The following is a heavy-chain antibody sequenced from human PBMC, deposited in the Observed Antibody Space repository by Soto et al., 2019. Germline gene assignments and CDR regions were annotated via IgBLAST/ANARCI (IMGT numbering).Heavy chain of an antibody. Sequence: PGESLKISCKGSGYSFTSYWIGWVRQMPGKGLEWMGIIYPGDSDTRYSPSFQGQVTISADKSISTAYLQWSSLKASDTAMYYCATSPAPSGYDPYYYYGMDVWGQGPRVTVSS. D-gene: IGHD5-12*01. CDR3: ATSPAPSGYDPYYYYGMDV. CDR2: IYPGDSDT. CDR1: GYSFTSYW. J-gene: IGHJ6*02. V-gene: IGHV5-51*01.